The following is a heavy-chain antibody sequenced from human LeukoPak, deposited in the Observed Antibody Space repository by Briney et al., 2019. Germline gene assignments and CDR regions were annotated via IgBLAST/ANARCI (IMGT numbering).Heavy chain of an antibody. J-gene: IGHJ6*02. CDR1: GGSISSSSYY. CDR3: ARKTYDYYGMDV. Sequence: PSETLSLTCTVSGGSISSSSYYWGWIRQPPGKGLEWIGSIYYSGSTYYNPSLKSRVTISVDTSKNQFSLKLSSVTAADTAVYYCARKTYDYYGMDVWGQGTTVTVSS. V-gene: IGHV4-39*01. CDR2: IYYSGST.